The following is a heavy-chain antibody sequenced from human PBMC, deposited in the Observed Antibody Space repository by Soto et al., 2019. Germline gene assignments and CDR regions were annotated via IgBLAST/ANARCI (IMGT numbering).Heavy chain of an antibody. CDR3: ARGITMVRGVIPH. J-gene: IGHJ4*02. V-gene: IGHV4-59*04. CDR2: IYYSGST. CDR1: GGSISSYY. Sequence: SETLSLTCTVSGGSISSYYWSWIRQPPGKGLEWIGYIYYSGSTYYNPSLKSRVTISVDTSKNQFSLKLSSVTAADTAVYYCARGITMVRGVIPHWGQGTLVTVSS. D-gene: IGHD3-10*01.